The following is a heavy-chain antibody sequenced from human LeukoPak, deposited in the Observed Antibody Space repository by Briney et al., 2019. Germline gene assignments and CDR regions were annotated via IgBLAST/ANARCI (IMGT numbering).Heavy chain of an antibody. J-gene: IGHJ1*01. D-gene: IGHD3-22*01. V-gene: IGHV4-31*03. CDR1: GGSISSGGYY. CDR3: ASRYYESSGYIFQH. CDR2: IYYSGGT. Sequence: PSETLSLTCTLSGGSISSGGYYWSWIRQHPGKGLEWIGYIYYSGGTYYNPSLKSRVTISVDTSKNQFSLKLSSVTAADTAVYYCASRYYESSGYIFQHWGQGTLVTVPS.